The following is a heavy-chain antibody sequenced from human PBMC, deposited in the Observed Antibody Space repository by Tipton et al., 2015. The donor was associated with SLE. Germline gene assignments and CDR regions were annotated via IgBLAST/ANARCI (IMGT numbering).Heavy chain of an antibody. Sequence: TLSLTCAVSGGSFSAYYCSWIRQPPGKGLEWIGEIHPSGTTYYNPSLQSRVTMSLDTSEKQFSLKLSSVTAADTAVYYCTRGESANWGRNAFDVWGRGTMVTVSS. D-gene: IGHD3-16*01. J-gene: IGHJ3*01. V-gene: IGHV4-34*01. CDR2: IHPSGTT. CDR1: GGSFSAYY. CDR3: TRGESANWGRNAFDV.